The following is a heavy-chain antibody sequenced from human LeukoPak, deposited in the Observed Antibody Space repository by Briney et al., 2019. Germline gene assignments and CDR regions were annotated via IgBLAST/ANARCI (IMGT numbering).Heavy chain of an antibody. V-gene: IGHV3-11*04. CDR1: GFTFSDYY. D-gene: IGHD1-1*01. J-gene: IGHJ3*02. Sequence: GGSLRLSCAASGFTFSDYYMSWIRQAPGKGLEWVSYISSSGSTIYYADSVKGRFTISRDNAKNSLYLQMNSLRAEDTAVYYWASGKYNWNDDAFDIWGQGTMVTVSS. CDR2: ISSSGSTI. CDR3: ASGKYNWNDDAFDI.